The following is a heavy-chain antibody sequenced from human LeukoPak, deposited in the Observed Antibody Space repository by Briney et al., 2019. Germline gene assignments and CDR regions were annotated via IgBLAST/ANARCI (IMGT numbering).Heavy chain of an antibody. D-gene: IGHD3-22*01. CDR1: GFTFSSYS. CDR3: ASLPGYYDSSGYYPPYYFDY. Sequence: KTGGSLRLSCAASGFTFSSYSMNWVRQAPGKGLEWVSSISSSSSYIYYADSVKGRFTISRDNAKNSLYLQMNSLRAEDTAVYYCASLPGYYDSSGYYPPYYFDYWGQGTLVTVSS. CDR2: ISSSSSYI. V-gene: IGHV3-21*01. J-gene: IGHJ4*02.